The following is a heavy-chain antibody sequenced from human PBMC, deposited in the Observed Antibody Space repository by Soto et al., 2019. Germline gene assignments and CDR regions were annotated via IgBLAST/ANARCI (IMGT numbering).Heavy chain of an antibody. D-gene: IGHD3-16*01. V-gene: IGHV1-18*04. J-gene: IGHJ4*01. Sequence: QVQLVQSGAEVKKPGASVQVSCKASGYTFTRYGISWVRQAPGQGLEWMGWISAYNGNTNYAQKLQGRVTMTTDTSTSTAYMELRSLRYADPAVYCGASGGQRTLFDYWGHGTLGTVSS. CDR3: ASGGQRTLFDY. CDR2: ISAYNGNT. CDR1: GYTFTRYG.